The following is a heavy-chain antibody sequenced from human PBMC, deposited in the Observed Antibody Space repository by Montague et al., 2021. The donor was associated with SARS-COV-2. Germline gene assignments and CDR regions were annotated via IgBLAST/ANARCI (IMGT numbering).Heavy chain of an antibody. CDR3: ASGRMVPYSSSWTTLYYYYGMDV. V-gene: IGHV6-1*01. CDR1: GDSVSSNSAA. D-gene: IGHD6-13*01. Sequence: CAISGDSVSSNSAAWNWIRQSPSRGLEWLGRTYYRSKWYNDYAVSVKSRITINPDTSKNQFSLQLNSVTPEDTAVYYCASGRMVPYSSSWTTLYYYYGMDVGGQGTTVTGSS. J-gene: IGHJ6*02. CDR2: TYYRSKWYN.